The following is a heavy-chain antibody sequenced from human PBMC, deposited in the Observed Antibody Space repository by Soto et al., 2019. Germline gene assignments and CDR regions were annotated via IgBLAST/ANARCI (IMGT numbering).Heavy chain of an antibody. V-gene: IGHV3-30-3*01. Sequence: QVQLVESGGGVVQPGRSLRLSCAASGFTFSSYAMHWVRQAPGKGLEWVAVISYDGSNKYYADSVKGRFTISRDNSKNTLYLQVNSLRAEDTAVYYCARDIFPWDTVTTNWHYFDYWGQGTLVTVSS. CDR1: GFTFSSYA. D-gene: IGHD4-17*01. CDR2: ISYDGSNK. CDR3: ARDIFPWDTVTTNWHYFDY. J-gene: IGHJ4*02.